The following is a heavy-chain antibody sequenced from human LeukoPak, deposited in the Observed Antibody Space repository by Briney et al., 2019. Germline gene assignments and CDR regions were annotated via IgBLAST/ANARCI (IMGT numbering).Heavy chain of an antibody. J-gene: IGHJ3*02. CDR2: IYTSGST. V-gene: IGHV4-4*07. CDR1: GGSISSYY. D-gene: IGHD2-21*01. Sequence: SETLSLTCTVSGGSISSYYWSWIRQPAGKGLEWIGRIYTSGSTNYNPSLKSRVTMSVDTSKNQFSLKLSSVTAADTTVYYCARDYPIWPENDAFDIWGQGTMVTVSS. CDR3: ARDYPIWPENDAFDI.